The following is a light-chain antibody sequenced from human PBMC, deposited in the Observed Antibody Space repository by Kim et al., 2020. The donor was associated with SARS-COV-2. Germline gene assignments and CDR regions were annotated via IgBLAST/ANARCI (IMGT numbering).Light chain of an antibody. J-gene: IGLJ2*01. Sequence: SYELTQPPSVSVSPGQTASITCSGDKLGNKYASWYQQRPGQSPVLVISQDNKRPSGIPERFSGSNSGNTASLTIGGTQAMDEADYYCQAWDSSTGVVFGGGTQLTVL. CDR1: KLGNKY. CDR2: QDN. V-gene: IGLV3-1*01. CDR3: QAWDSSTGVV.